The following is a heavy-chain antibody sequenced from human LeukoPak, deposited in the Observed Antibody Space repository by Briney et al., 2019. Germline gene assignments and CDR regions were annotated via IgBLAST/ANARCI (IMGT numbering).Heavy chain of an antibody. Sequence: PGWSLSLSGAASGFIFSIYEKNWFRQAPGKGLEWVSYISDSGTTIYYGDTVKGRFTISRDDAKKSLCLQMNGLRAENTAVYYCARVRYFDWLGPFDYWDQGTLVTVSS. J-gene: IGHJ4*02. CDR3: ARVRYFDWLGPFDY. D-gene: IGHD3-9*01. CDR1: GFIFSIYE. V-gene: IGHV3-48*03. CDR2: ISDSGTTI.